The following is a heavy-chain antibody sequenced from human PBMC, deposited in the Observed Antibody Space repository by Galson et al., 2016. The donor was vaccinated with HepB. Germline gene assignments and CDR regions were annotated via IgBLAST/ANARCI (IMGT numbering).Heavy chain of an antibody. D-gene: IGHD6-13*01. CDR2: ISVYNGDT. Sequence: SCKASGYTFTNYGISWVRQAPGQGLEWLGWISVYNGDTNYAQNLQGRVTMTTDTSTSTASMELRSLRSDDTAVYYCSRDLSPVHSRPGYGGQGTLVAVSS. J-gene: IGHJ4*02. V-gene: IGHV1-18*01. CDR3: SRDLSPVHSRPGY. CDR1: GYTFTNYG.